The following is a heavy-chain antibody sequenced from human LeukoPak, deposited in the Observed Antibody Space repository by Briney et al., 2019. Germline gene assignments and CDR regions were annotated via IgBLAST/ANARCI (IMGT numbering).Heavy chain of an antibody. V-gene: IGHV5-51*01. J-gene: IGHJ5*02. D-gene: IGHD4-17*01. CDR2: IYPGDSDT. CDR1: GYSFTSFW. CDR3: ARGVSGDYLWFDP. Sequence: GESLKISCKGSGYSFTSFWIGWVRPMPGKGLGWMGIIYPGDSDTRYSPSFQGQVTISDDKAISTAYLQWSSLKASDTAMYYCARGVSGDYLWFDPWGQGTLVTVSS.